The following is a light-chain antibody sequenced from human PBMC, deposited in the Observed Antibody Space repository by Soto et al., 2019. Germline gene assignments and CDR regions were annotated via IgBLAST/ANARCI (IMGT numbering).Light chain of an antibody. Sequence: DIRMTQSPSSLSASVGDRVTITCQASQAISNYLNWYQQKPGQAPKLLIYDASNLETGVPSRFSGSGSGTDFTFTISSLQPEDSATYYCQQYDNRPYTFGQGTKLEIK. V-gene: IGKV1-33*01. CDR3: QQYDNRPYT. CDR1: QAISNY. CDR2: DAS. J-gene: IGKJ2*01.